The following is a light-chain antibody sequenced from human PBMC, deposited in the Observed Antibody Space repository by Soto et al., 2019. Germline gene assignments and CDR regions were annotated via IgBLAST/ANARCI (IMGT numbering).Light chain of an antibody. CDR2: EVS. CDR1: STDIGYYNY. Sequence: QSALTQPASVSGSPGQSITISCTGASTDIGYYNYVSWYQQHPGKVPKLMIYEVSYRPSGVSDRFSGSKSGNMASLTISGLQAEDEADYYCSSYTSSSTLVFGTGTKLTVL. CDR3: SSYTSSSTLV. J-gene: IGLJ1*01. V-gene: IGLV2-14*01.